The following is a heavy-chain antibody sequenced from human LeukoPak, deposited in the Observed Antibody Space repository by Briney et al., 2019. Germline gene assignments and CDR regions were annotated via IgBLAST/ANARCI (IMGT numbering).Heavy chain of an antibody. V-gene: IGHV3-33*01. D-gene: IGHD6-13*01. J-gene: IGHJ6*02. CDR2: IRNDGSKK. CDR3: ARDCGDAYSSSWYVRYYYGCIDV. CDR1: GFTFSSYG. Sequence: GGSLRLSCAASGFTFSSYGMNWVRQAPGKGLEWVSAIRNDGSKKYYADSVKGRFTISRDNSKNTLYLQMNSLRAEDTAVYYWARDCGDAYSSSWYVRYYYGCIDVWGQGTMATVSS.